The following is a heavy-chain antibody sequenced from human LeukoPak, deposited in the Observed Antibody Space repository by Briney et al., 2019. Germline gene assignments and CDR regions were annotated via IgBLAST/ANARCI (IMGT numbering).Heavy chain of an antibody. J-gene: IGHJ4*02. V-gene: IGHV4-59*01. D-gene: IGHD6-19*01. CDR1: GGSISSYF. Sequence: SETLSLTCTVSGGSISSYFWSGIRQPPGKGLEWIGYIYYSGSTNYNPSLKSRVTISVDTSKNQFSLKLSSVTAADTAVYYCASIAVTGTFLDYWGQGTLVTVSS. CDR2: IYYSGST. CDR3: ASIAVTGTFLDY.